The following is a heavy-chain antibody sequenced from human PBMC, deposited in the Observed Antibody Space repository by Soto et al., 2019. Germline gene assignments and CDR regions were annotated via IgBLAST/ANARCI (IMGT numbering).Heavy chain of an antibody. CDR2: IYWDDDK. V-gene: IGHV2-5*02. D-gene: IGHD3-22*01. CDR3: AHVAPPMRLFLSPLYYYYGMDV. CDR1: GFSLSTSGVG. J-gene: IGHJ6*02. Sequence: SGPTLVNPTQTLTLTCTFSGFSLSTSGVGVGWIRQPPGKALEWLALIYWDDDKRYSPSLKSRLTITKDTSKNQVVLTMTNMDPVDTATYYCAHVAPPMRLFLSPLYYYYGMDVWGQGTTVTVSS.